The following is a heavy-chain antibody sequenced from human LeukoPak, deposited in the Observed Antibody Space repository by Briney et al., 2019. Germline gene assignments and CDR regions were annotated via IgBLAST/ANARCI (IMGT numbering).Heavy chain of an antibody. CDR1: GFSLNTDGVG. CDR2: IYWDADK. D-gene: IGHD2-2*02. CDR3: ARVGFCSSTSCYSGAYYFDY. V-gene: IGHV2-5*02. Sequence: ESGPTLVNPTQTLTLTCTFSGFSLNTDGVGVGWIRQPPGKALEWLSLIYWDADKRYSPSLKSRLTVTKDTSKSQVVLTMTNMDLVDTATYYCARVGFCSSTSCYSGAYYFDYWGQGTLVTVSS. J-gene: IGHJ4*02.